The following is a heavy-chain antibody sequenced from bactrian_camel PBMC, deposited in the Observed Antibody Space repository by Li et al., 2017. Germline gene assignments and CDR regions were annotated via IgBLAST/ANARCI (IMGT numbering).Heavy chain of an antibody. V-gene: IGHV3S6*01. J-gene: IGHJ4*01. D-gene: IGHD6*01. CDR2: IYSVLSAT. Sequence: VQLVESGGGSVQAGGSLTLSCLASTPTFSTLCMAWFRQSPGKGREAVAAIYSVLSATYYVDSVKGRFTISQNRATNTVYLQMNNLKPEDTATYYCAASNGGAWIWYAQSKYQHWGQGTQVTVS. CDR3: AASNGGAWIWYAQSKYQH. CDR1: TPTFSTLC.